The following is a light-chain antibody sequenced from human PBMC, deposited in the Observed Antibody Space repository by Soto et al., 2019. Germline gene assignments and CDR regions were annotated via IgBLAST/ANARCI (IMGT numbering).Light chain of an antibody. CDR2: DNN. J-gene: IGLJ1*01. CDR3: GTWDSSLSAGKV. CDR1: SSNIGNNY. Sequence: SVLTQPPSVSAAPGQKATISCSGSSSNIGNNYVSWYQQLPGTAPKLLIYDNNKRPSGIPDRFSGSKSGTSATLGITGLQTGDEADYYCGTWDSSLSAGKVFGTGTKVTVL. V-gene: IGLV1-51*01.